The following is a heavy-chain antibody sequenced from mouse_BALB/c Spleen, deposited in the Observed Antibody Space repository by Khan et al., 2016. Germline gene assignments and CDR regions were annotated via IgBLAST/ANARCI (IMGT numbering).Heavy chain of an antibody. Sequence: EVQLQESGPGLVKPSQSLSLTCSVSGYSITSGYYWNWIRQFPGNELEWMGYISYDGSNNYNPSLKNRISVTRDTSKNQFFLKLNSVTSEDTATXYWARLLRLRSLAYWGQGTSVTVSS. J-gene: IGHJ4*01. CDR3: ARLLRLRSLAY. D-gene: IGHD1-2*01. V-gene: IGHV3-6*02. CDR1: GYSITSGYY. CDR2: ISYDGSN.